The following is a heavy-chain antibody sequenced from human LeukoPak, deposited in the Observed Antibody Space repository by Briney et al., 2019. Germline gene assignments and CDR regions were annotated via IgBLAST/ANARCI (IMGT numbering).Heavy chain of an antibody. J-gene: IGHJ6*02. D-gene: IGHD1-26*01. V-gene: IGHV1-18*01. CDR2: ISAYNGNT. CDR1: GYTFTSYG. CDR3: ARDGRFIVADYYYGMDV. Sequence: ASVKVSCKASGYTFTSYGISWVRQAPGQGLEWMGWISAYNGNTNYAQKLQGRVTMTTDTSTSTAYMELRSLRSEDTAVYYCARDGRFIVADYYYGMDVWGQGTTVTVSS.